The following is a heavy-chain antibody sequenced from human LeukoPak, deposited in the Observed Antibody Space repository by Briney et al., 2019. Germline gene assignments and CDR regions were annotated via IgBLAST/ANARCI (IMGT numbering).Heavy chain of an antibody. J-gene: IGHJ4*02. CDR2: IYSGGST. CDR3: ARVRDSNWFDY. CDR1: GFTVGSDH. D-gene: IGHD4-11*01. V-gene: IGHV3-53*01. Sequence: GGSLRLSCAASGFTVGSDHMSWVRQAPGKGLGWVSVIYSGGSTYYADSVKGRFTISRDNSKNTLYLQMNSLRAEDTALYYCARVRDSNWFDYWGQGTLVTVSS.